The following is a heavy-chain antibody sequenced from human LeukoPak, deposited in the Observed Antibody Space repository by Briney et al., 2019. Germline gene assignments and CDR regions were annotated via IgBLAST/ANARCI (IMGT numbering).Heavy chain of an antibody. Sequence: KTSETLSLTCAVYGGSFSGYYWSWIRQPPGKGLEWIGEINHSGSTNYNPSLKSRVTISVDTSKNQFSLKLSSVTAADTAVYYCARLFANENYYYYRLDVWGQGTTVTVSS. CDR1: GGSFSGYY. V-gene: IGHV4-34*01. CDR3: ARLFANENYYYYRLDV. J-gene: IGHJ6*02. CDR2: INHSGST. D-gene: IGHD1-1*01.